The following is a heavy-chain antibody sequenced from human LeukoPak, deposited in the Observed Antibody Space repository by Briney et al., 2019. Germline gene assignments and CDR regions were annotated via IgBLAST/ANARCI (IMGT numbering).Heavy chain of an antibody. J-gene: IGHJ4*02. Sequence: PSETLSLTCTVSGGSISSSSYYWGWIRQPPGKGLEWIGSIYYSGSTNYNPSLKSRVTISVDTSKNQFSLKLSSVTTADTAVYYCARSFCGGDCYHLYYFDYWGQGTLVTVSS. CDR3: ARSFCGGDCYHLYYFDY. CDR2: IYYSGST. V-gene: IGHV4-39*07. D-gene: IGHD2-21*02. CDR1: GGSISSSSYY.